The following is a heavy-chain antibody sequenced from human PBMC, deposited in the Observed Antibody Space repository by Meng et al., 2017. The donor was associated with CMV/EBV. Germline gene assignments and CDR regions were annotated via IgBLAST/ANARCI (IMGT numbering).Heavy chain of an antibody. CDR3: ARDGRDGYNYFDY. D-gene: IGHD5-24*01. CDR1: GFTFSSYS. J-gene: IGHJ4*02. CDR2: ISSSSSYI. Sequence: GESLKISCAASGFTFSSYSMNWVRQAPGKGLEWVSSISSSSSYIYYADSVKGRFTISRDNAKNSLYLQMNSLRAEDTAVYYCARDGRDGYNYFDYWGQGTLVTV. V-gene: IGHV3-21*01.